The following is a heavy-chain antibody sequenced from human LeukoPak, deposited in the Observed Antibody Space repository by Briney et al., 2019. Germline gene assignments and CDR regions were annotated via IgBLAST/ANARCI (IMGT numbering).Heavy chain of an antibody. J-gene: IGHJ6*02. CDR3: AKDQGSGSYYKGEYYYYGMDV. D-gene: IGHD3-10*01. Sequence: HPGGSLRLSCAASGFTFSSYGMHWVRQAPGKGLEWVAVIWYDGSNKYYADSVKGRFTISRNNSKNTLYLQMNSLRAEDTAVYYCAKDQGSGSYYKGEYYYYGMDVWGQGTTVTVSS. CDR1: GFTFSSYG. CDR2: IWYDGSNK. V-gene: IGHV3-30*02.